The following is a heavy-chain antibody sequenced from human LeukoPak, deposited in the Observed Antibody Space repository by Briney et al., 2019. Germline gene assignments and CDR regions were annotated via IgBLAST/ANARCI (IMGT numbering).Heavy chain of an antibody. D-gene: IGHD6-13*01. CDR3: ARASPVQYGSSWYGEVWFDP. CDR2: ISAYNGNT. V-gene: IGHV1-18*01. J-gene: IGHJ5*02. CDR1: VYTFTSYG. Sequence: ASVTVSCKSSVYTFTSYGISWVRQAPGQGLEWMGWISAYNGNTNYAQKLQGRVTMTTDTSTRTAYMELRSLRSDDTAVYYCARASPVQYGSSWYGEVWFDPWGQGTLVTVSS.